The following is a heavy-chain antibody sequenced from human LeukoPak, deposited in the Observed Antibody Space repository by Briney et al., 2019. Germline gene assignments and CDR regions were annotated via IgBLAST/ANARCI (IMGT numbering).Heavy chain of an antibody. Sequence: GGSLRLSCAASGFTFSSYAMSWVRQAPGKGLEWVSAISGSGGSTYYADSVKGRFTISRDNSKNTLYLQMNSLRAEDTAVYYCAKVEADGEWELVGYFDYWGQGTLVTVSS. CDR2: ISGSGGST. J-gene: IGHJ4*02. V-gene: IGHV3-23*01. D-gene: IGHD1-26*01. CDR3: AKVEADGEWELVGYFDY. CDR1: GFTFSSYA.